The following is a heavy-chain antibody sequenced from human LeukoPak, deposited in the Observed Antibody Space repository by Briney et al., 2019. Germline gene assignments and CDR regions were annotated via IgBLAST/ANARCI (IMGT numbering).Heavy chain of an antibody. CDR2: IYHSGST. CDR3: AREYYYDSSGYFH. J-gene: IGHJ4*02. Sequence: SETLSLTCAVYGGSFSGYYWNWIRQPPGKGLEWIGEIYHSGSTNYNPSLKSRVTISVDTSKNQFSLKLSSVTAADTAVYYCAREYYYDSSGYFHWGQGTLVTVSS. CDR1: GGSFSGYY. D-gene: IGHD3-22*01. V-gene: IGHV4-34*01.